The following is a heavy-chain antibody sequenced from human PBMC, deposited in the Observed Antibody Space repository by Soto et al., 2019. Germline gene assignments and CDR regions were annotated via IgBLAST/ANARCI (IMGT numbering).Heavy chain of an antibody. V-gene: IGHV3-30*03. CDR3: ARWVGGSMYDNSGKYES. CDR2: VSYDGSKK. CDR1: GFTFSSNG. J-gene: IGHJ5*02. D-gene: IGHD3-22*01. Sequence: QVQLVESGGGVVQPGRSLRLTCAGSGFTFSSNGMHWVRQAPGKGLEWVALVSYDGSKKYYADSVKGRFTTSRDNSENTLYLQMNSLRAEDTAVYYGARWVGGSMYDNSGKYESWGQGTLVTVSS.